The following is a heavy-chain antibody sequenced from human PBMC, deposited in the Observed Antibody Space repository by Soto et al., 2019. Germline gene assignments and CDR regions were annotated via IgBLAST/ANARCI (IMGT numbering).Heavy chain of an antibody. CDR1: GYSFTSYW. CDR3: ARVSSKYYYDSRGYFEY. Sequence: PGASLTISCKGSGYSFTSYWIGWVRQMPGKGLEWMGIIYPGDSDTRYSPSFQGQVTISADKSISTAYLQWSSLKASDTAMYYCARVSSKYYYDSRGYFEYWGQGTLVTVSS. D-gene: IGHD3-22*01. J-gene: IGHJ4*02. V-gene: IGHV5-51*01. CDR2: IYPGDSDT.